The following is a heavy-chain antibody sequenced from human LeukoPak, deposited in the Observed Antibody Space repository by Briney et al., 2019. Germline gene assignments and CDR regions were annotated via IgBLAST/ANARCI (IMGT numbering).Heavy chain of an antibody. J-gene: IGHJ5*02. Sequence: GGSLRLSCAASGLTFSSYGMHWVRQAPGKGLEWVAVISYDGSNKYYADSVKGRFTISRDNSKNTLYLQMNSLRAEDTAVYYCAREGEKIAVAGKSNWFDPWGQGTLVTVSS. D-gene: IGHD6-19*01. V-gene: IGHV3-30*03. CDR2: ISYDGSNK. CDR1: GLTFSSYG. CDR3: AREGEKIAVAGKSNWFDP.